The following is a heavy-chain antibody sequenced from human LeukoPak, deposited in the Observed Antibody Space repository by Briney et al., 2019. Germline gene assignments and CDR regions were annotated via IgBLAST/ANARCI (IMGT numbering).Heavy chain of an antibody. D-gene: IGHD2-2*01. J-gene: IGHJ4*02. CDR2: ISSSSSTI. V-gene: IGHV3-48*01. CDR1: GFTFSSYS. CDR3: ARDWVVVPAAHPFDY. Sequence: GGSLRLSCAASGFTFSSYSMNWVRQAPGKGLEWVSYISSSSSTIYYADSVKGRFTISRDNAENSLYLQMNSLRAEDTAVYYCARDWVVVPAAHPFDYWGQGTLVTVSS.